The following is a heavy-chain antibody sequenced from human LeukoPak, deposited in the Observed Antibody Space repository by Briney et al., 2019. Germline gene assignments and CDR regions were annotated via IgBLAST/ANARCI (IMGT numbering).Heavy chain of an antibody. CDR3: ARAWENDYGDYREEYFQH. V-gene: IGHV4-31*03. D-gene: IGHD4-17*01. CDR2: IYYSGST. Sequence: PSETLSLTCTVSGGSISSGGYYWSWIRQHPGKGLEWIGYIYYSGSTYYNPSLKSRVTISVDTSKNQFSLKLSSVTAADTAVYYCARAWENDYGDYREEYFQHWGQGTLVTVSS. CDR1: GGSISSGGYY. J-gene: IGHJ1*01.